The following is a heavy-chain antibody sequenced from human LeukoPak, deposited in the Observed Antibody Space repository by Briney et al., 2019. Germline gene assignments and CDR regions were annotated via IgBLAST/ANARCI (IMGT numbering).Heavy chain of an antibody. J-gene: IGHJ4*02. CDR2: IKQDGSEK. Sequence: GGSLRLSCAASGFTFSSYWVSWVRQAPGKGLEWVANIKQDGSEKYYVDSVKGRFTISRDNAKNSLYLQMNSLRAEDTAVYYCAGGIAARPIDDYWGQGTLVTVSS. V-gene: IGHV3-7*01. CDR1: GFTFSSYW. CDR3: AGGIAARPIDDY. D-gene: IGHD6-6*01.